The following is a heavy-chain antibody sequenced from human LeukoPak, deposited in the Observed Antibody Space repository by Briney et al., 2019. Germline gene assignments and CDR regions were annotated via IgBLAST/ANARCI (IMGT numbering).Heavy chain of an antibody. J-gene: IGHJ4*02. Sequence: HPGGSLRLSCAASGFTFSSYWMSWVRQAPGKGLEWVANIKQDGSEKKYVDSVRGRFTISRDNAKNSLYLQMNSLRAEDTAVYYCARDQSLLRWHFDYWGQGTLVTVSS. CDR1: GFTFSSYW. V-gene: IGHV3-7*01. CDR2: IKQDGSEK. D-gene: IGHD4-23*01. CDR3: ARDQSLLRWHFDY.